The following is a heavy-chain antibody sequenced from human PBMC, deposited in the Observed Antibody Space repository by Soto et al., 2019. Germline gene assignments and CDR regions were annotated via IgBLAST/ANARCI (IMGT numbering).Heavy chain of an antibody. CDR1: GFTFSIYE. V-gene: IGHV3-48*03. CDR2: ISSSGSTV. CDR3: AREVVDDAFDI. Sequence: GGSLRLSCAASGFTFSIYEMNWVRQAPGKGLEWVSYISSSGSTVYNADSVQGRFTISRDNAKNSLYLQMNSLRAEDTAVYYCAREVVDDAFDIWGQGTMVTVS. D-gene: IGHD3-22*01. J-gene: IGHJ3*02.